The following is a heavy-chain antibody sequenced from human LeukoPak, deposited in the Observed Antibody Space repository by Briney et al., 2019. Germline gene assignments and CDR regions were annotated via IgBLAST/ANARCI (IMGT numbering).Heavy chain of an antibody. CDR3: ASSIGMAVVPAAIGPFADY. CDR1: GGTFSSYA. Sequence: ASVKVSCKASGGTFSSYAISWVRQAPGQGLEWIGGIIPIFGTANYAQKFQGRVTITADESTSTAYMELSSLRSEDTAVYYCASSIGMAVVPAAIGPFADYWGQGTLVTVSS. CDR2: IIPIFGTA. V-gene: IGHV1-69*01. D-gene: IGHD2-2*02. J-gene: IGHJ4*02.